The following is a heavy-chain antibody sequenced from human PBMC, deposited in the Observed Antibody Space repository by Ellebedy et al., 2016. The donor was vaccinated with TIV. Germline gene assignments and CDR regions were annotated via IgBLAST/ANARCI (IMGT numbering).Heavy chain of an antibody. Sequence: GESLKISCAASGFTFDDYGMSWVRQAPGKGLEWVSSISSSSSYIYYADSVKGRFTISRDNAKNSLYLQMNSLRAEDTAVYYCASYLVGATTSLAFDIWGQGTMVTVSS. V-gene: IGHV3-21*01. CDR2: ISSSSSYI. CDR3: ASYLVGATTSLAFDI. D-gene: IGHD1-26*01. CDR1: GFTFDDYG. J-gene: IGHJ3*02.